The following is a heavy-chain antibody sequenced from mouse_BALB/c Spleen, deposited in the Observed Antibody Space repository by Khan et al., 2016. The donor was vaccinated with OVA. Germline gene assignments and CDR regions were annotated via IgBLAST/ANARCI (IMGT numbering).Heavy chain of an antibody. Sequence: QVQLKESGPGLVAPSQSLSITCTVSGFSLADYGVSWIRQPPGKGLEWVGVIWGGGTTFYNSALKSRLSISKDNSKSQVFLKMNSLQTDDTAMYYCAKDLYYDNGYYSMDYWGQGTSVTVSS. CDR2: IWGGGTT. CDR3: AKDLYYDNGYYSMDY. CDR1: GFSLADYG. V-gene: IGHV2-6-5*01. D-gene: IGHD2-4*01. J-gene: IGHJ4*01.